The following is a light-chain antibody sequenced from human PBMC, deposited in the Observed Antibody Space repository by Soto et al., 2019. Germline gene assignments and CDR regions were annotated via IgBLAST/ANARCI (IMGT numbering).Light chain of an antibody. V-gene: IGLV2-14*01. CDR3: SSFTRSNTPVI. J-gene: IGLJ2*01. Sequence: QSALTQPASVSGSPGQSITISCTGTSSDVGGYDYVSWFQQYPGKAPKLTIYDVSKRPSGVSDRFSGSKSGNTASLTISGLQAEDEANDYCSSFTRSNTPVIFGGGTKLTVL. CDR2: DVS. CDR1: SSDVGGYDY.